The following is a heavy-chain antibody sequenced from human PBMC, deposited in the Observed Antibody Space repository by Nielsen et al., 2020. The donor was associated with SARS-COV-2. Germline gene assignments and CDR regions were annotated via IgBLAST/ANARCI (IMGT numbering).Heavy chain of an antibody. CDR1: EYLFTTYW. V-gene: IGHV5-10-1*01. Sequence: GESLKISCQGSEYLFTTYWISWVRQVPGKGLEWMGGIDPSDSYTKYRPSFEGHVTISMDKSLNTAYLQWSSLRASDTGIYYCARHRGYQLLFGRFDPWGQGTLVTVSS. CDR2: IDPSDSYT. J-gene: IGHJ5*02. D-gene: IGHD2-2*01. CDR3: ARHRGYQLLFGRFDP.